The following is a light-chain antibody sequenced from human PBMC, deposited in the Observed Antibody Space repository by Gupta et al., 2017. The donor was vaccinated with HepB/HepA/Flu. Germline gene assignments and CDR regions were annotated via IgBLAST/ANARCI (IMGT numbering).Light chain of an antibody. CDR3: SSYTSSSTV. CDR2: DVS. J-gene: IGLJ2*01. CDR1: SSDVGGYNY. V-gene: IGLV2-14*03. Sequence: QSALTQPASVPGSPGQSITTSCTGTSSDVGGYNYVSWYQQHPGKAPKLMIYDVSNRPSGVSNRFSGSKSGNTASLTISVLQAEDEADYYCSSYTSSSTVFGGGTKLTVL.